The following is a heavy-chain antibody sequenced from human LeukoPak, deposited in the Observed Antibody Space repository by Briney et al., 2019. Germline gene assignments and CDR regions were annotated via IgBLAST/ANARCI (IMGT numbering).Heavy chain of an antibody. CDR3: ARDLTGNYGYDY. CDR1: GFTFSNYR. CDR2: ISSSKTYI. D-gene: IGHD1-20*01. J-gene: IGHJ4*02. Sequence: GGSLRLSCTASGFTFSNYRMKWVRQAPGEGLEWVSSISSSKTYIYYADPVEGRFTISRDNAKNSLYLQMNSLRAEDTAVYYCARDLTGNYGYDYWGQGTLVTVSS. V-gene: IGHV3-21*01.